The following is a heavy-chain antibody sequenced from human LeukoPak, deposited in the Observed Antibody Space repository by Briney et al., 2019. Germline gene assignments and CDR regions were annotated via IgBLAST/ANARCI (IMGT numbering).Heavy chain of an antibody. D-gene: IGHD2-2*01. Sequence: SETLSLTCAVYGGSFSGYYWSWIRQPPGKGLEWIGEINHSGSTNYNPSLKSRVTISVDTSKNQFSLKLSSVTAADTAVYYCAGVPYCSSTSCQDYWGQGNLVTVSS. CDR1: GGSFSGYY. J-gene: IGHJ4*02. V-gene: IGHV4-34*01. CDR2: INHSGST. CDR3: AGVPYCSSTSCQDY.